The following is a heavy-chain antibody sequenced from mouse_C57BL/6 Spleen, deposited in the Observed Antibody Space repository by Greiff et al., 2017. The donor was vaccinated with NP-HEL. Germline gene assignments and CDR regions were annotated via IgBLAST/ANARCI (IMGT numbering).Heavy chain of an antibody. J-gene: IGHJ1*03. Sequence: VQLQQSGPELVKPGASVKISCKASGYSFTGYYMNWVKQSPEKSLEWIGEINPSTGGTTYNQKFKAKATLTVDKSSSTAYMQLKSLTSEDSAVYYCARAWDGGGYFDVWGTGTTVTVSS. CDR1: GYSFTGYY. CDR3: ARAWDGGGYFDV. D-gene: IGHD4-1*01. CDR2: INPSTGGT. V-gene: IGHV1-42*01.